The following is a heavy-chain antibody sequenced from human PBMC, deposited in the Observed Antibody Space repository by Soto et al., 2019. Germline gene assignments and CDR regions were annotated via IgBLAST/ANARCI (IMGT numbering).Heavy chain of an antibody. D-gene: IGHD3-3*01. CDR3: ARVPGVYDFGENV. J-gene: IGHJ6*02. V-gene: IGHV3-21*01. Sequence: PGGSLRLSCAASGFTFSGYIMNWVRQSPGKGLEWVSSISSSSSYIYYADSVKGRFTISRDNAKNSLYLQMNSLRAEDTAVYYCARVPGVYDFGENVWGQGTTVTVSS. CDR2: ISSSSSYI. CDR1: GFTFSGYI.